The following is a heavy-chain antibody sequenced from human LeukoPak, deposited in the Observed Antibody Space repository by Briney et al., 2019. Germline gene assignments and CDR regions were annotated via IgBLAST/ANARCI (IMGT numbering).Heavy chain of an antibody. Sequence: SVKVPCKASGGTFSSYTISWVRQAPGQGLEWMGGIIPIFGTANYAQKFQGRVTITADESTSTAYMELSSLRSEDTAVYYCARGRYSSSINSMDVWGQGTTVTVSS. V-gene: IGHV1-69*01. D-gene: IGHD6-6*01. CDR3: ARGRYSSSINSMDV. CDR2: IIPIFGTA. CDR1: GGTFSSYT. J-gene: IGHJ6*02.